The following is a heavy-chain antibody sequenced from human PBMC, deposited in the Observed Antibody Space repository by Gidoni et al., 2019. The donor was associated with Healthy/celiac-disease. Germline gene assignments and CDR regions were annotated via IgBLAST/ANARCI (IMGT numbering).Heavy chain of an antibody. CDR3: AKPGASGAGDCSGGSCYELNY. CDR2: ISGSGGST. Sequence: EVQLVESGGGLVQPGGSLRLSCAASGFTFSSYAMSWVRQAPGKGLEWASAISGSGGSTYYADSVKGRFTISRDNSKNTLYLQMNSLRAEDTAVYYCAKPGASGAGDCSGGSCYELNYWGQGTLVTVSS. V-gene: IGHV3-23*04. CDR1: GFTFSSYA. D-gene: IGHD2-15*01. J-gene: IGHJ4*02.